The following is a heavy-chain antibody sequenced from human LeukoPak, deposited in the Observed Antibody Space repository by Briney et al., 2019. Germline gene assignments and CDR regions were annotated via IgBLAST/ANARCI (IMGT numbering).Heavy chain of an antibody. D-gene: IGHD3-9*01. CDR2: IYYGGST. J-gene: IGHJ6*03. V-gene: IGHV4-59*01. CDR1: GGSITGYY. CDR3: KGDYDILTGPRPYYYYMDV. Sequence: SETLSLTCTVSGGSITGYYWSWIRQPPGKGLEWIGSIYYGGSTYNNPSLKSRVSISVDTSTNQFSLKLSSVTAADTAVYYCKGDYDILTGPRPYYYYMDVWGKGTTVTVSS.